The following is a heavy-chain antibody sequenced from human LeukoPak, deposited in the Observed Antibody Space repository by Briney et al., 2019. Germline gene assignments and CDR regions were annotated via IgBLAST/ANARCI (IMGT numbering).Heavy chain of an antibody. V-gene: IGHV5-51*01. CDR1: GYSFNTYW. D-gene: IGHD2-2*01. J-gene: IGHJ4*02. CDR3: ARRQGCSSTSCPPDY. CDR2: IYPGDSDT. Sequence: GASLQISSRGSGYSFNTYWIGWVRQMPGKGLEWMGIIYPGDSDTRYTPSFQGQVTMSADKSINAAYLQWSSLKASDTAMYYCARRQGCSSTSCPPDYWGQGTLVTVSS.